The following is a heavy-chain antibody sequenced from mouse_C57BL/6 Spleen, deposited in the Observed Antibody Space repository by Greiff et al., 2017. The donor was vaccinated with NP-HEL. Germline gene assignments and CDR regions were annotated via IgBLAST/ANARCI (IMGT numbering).Heavy chain of an antibody. D-gene: IGHD3-3*01. V-gene: IGHV1-82*01. CDR1: GYAFSSSW. CDR2: IYPGDGDT. Sequence: VQLQQSGPELVKPGASVKISCKASGYAFSSSWMNWVKQRPGKGLEWIGRIYPGDGDTNYNGKFKGKATLTADKSSSTAYMQLSSLTSEDSAVYFCARGGLGYFDVWGTGTTVTVSS. J-gene: IGHJ1*03. CDR3: ARGGLGYFDV.